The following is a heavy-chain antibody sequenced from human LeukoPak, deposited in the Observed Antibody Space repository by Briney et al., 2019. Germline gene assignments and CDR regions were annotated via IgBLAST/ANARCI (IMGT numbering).Heavy chain of an antibody. V-gene: IGHV4-4*07. Sequence: PSETLSLTCTVSGGSISSYYWSWIPQRTGQGLEWIGHIYTSGSTNYNPSLKRRVTISVDTSKNQFSLKLSSVTAADTAVYYCARGHDWFDPWGQGTLVTVSS. CDR1: GGSISSYY. CDR2: IYTSGST. CDR3: ARGHDWFDP. J-gene: IGHJ5*02.